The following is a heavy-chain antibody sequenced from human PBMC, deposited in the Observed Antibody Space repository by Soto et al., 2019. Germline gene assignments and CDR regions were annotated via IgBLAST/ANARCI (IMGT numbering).Heavy chain of an antibody. Sequence: GGSLRLSCAASGFTFSSYGMHWVRQAPGKGLEWVAVIWYDGSNKYYADSVKGRFTISRDNSKNTLYLQMNSLRAEDTAVYYCARDHFPTSGSYSGICGYWGQGTLVTVSS. D-gene: IGHD1-26*01. CDR3: ARDHFPTSGSYSGICGY. CDR2: IWYDGSNK. J-gene: IGHJ4*02. V-gene: IGHV3-33*01. CDR1: GFTFSSYG.